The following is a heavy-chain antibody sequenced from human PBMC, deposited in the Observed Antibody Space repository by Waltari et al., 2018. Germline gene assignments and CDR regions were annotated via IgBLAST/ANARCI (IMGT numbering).Heavy chain of an antibody. J-gene: IGHJ4*02. Sequence: QVQLQESGPGLVKPSETLSLTCTVSGGPISSHYWSWIRQPPGKGLEWIGYIYYSGSTNYNPSLKSRVTISVDTSKNQFSLKLSSVTAADTAVYYCARWAVAGTYYFDYWGQGTLVTVSS. CDR2: IYYSGST. V-gene: IGHV4-59*11. CDR1: GGPISSHY. D-gene: IGHD6-19*01. CDR3: ARWAVAGTYYFDY.